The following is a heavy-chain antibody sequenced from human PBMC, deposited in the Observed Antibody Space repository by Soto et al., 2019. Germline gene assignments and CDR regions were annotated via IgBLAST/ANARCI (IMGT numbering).Heavy chain of an antibody. V-gene: IGHV1-69*13. CDR3: ARGKFRVVVVPAALPYGDYSPFDL. J-gene: IGHJ2*01. CDR1: GGTFSSYA. Sequence: SVKVSCKASGGTFSSYAIGWVRQAPGQGLEWMGGIIPIFGTANYAQKFQGRVTITADESTSTAYMELSSLRSEDTAVYYCARGKFRVVVVPAALPYGDYSPFDLWGRGTLVTVSS. CDR2: IIPIFGTA. D-gene: IGHD2-2*01.